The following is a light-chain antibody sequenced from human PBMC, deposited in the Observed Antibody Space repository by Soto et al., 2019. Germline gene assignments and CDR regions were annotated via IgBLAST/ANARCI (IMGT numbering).Light chain of an antibody. CDR2: QDS. CDR3: QAWDSSFWV. V-gene: IGLV3-1*01. CDR1: KLGDKY. J-gene: IGLJ3*02. Sequence: ELTQPPSVSVSPGQTASITCSGDKLGDKYACWYQQKPGQSPVLVIYQDSKRPSGIPERFSGSNSGNTATLTISGTQAMDEADYYCQAWDSSFWVFGGGTKLTVL.